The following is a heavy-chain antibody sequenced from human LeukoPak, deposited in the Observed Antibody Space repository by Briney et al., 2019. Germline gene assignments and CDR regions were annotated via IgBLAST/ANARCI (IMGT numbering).Heavy chain of an antibody. D-gene: IGHD2-15*01. J-gene: IGHJ6*02. CDR1: GAYISSYY. Sequence: PSETLSLTCTVSGAYISSYYWSWIRQPPGKGLEWVSYISSSSSTIYYADSVKGRFTISRDNAKNSLYLQMNSLRAEDTAVYYCARDLAFRYCSGGSCYPYGMDVWGQGTTVTVSS. V-gene: IGHV3-48*04. CDR2: ISSSSSTI. CDR3: ARDLAFRYCSGGSCYPYGMDV.